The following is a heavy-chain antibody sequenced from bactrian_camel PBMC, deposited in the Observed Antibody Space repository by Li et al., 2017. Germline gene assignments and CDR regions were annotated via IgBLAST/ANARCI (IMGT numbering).Heavy chain of an antibody. CDR3: AAHAGRYCYWTSFGY. CDR2: INTGGGSP. D-gene: IGHD2*01. J-gene: IGHJ6*01. CDR1: GDSEGRSC. Sequence: HVQLVESGGGTVQPGGSLDLSCAISGDSEGRSCMAWFRQSPGKEREGLGTINTGGGSPTYADSVKGRFTVSRDNAKNTIVLQMIDLKPEDSGMYYCAAHAGRYCYWTSFGYWGQGTQVTVS. V-gene: IGHV3S1*01.